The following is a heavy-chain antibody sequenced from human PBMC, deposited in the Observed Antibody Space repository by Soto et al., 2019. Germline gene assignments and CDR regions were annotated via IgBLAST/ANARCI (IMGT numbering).Heavy chain of an antibody. CDR1: GGSFSGYY. Sequence: SETLSLTCAVYGGSFSGYYWSWIRQPPGKGLEWIGEINHSGSTNSNPSLKSRVTVSVDTSKNQFSLRLISVTAADTAVYYCARGPYCSGGSCYSKWFDPWGQGTLVSVSS. CDR3: ARGPYCSGGSCYSKWFDP. J-gene: IGHJ5*02. D-gene: IGHD2-15*01. V-gene: IGHV4-34*01. CDR2: INHSGST.